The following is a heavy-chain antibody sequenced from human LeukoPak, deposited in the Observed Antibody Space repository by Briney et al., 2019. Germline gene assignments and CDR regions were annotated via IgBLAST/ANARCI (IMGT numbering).Heavy chain of an antibody. J-gene: IGHJ4*02. V-gene: IGHV3-23*01. CDR3: AKQSYARSLGE. CDR2: TNSGGSST. CDR1: GFPFSDFP. D-gene: IGHD2-8*01. Sequence: TGGSLRLSCATSGFPFSDFPMTWVRQAPGKGLEGISTTNSGGSSTDYADSVKGRFTISRDNSKNTLYLQMSSLRVEDTAMYYCAKQSYARSLGEGGPGTLVTVSS.